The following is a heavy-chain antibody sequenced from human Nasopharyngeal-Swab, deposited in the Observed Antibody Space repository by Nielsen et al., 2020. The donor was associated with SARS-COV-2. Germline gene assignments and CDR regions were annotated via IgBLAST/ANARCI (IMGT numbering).Heavy chain of an antibody. CDR1: GFTFSSYA. Sequence: GESLKISCAASGFTFSSYAMSWVRQAPGKGLEWVSAISGSGGSTYYADSVKGRFTISRDNSKNTLHLQMNSLRAEDTAVYYCAKDLHWGGDYNYWGQGTLVTVSS. D-gene: IGHD4-17*01. CDR3: AKDLHWGGDYNY. V-gene: IGHV3-23*01. J-gene: IGHJ4*02. CDR2: ISGSGGST.